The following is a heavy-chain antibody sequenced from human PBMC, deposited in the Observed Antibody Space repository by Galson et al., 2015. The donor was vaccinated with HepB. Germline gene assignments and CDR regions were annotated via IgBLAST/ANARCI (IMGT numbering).Heavy chain of an antibody. V-gene: IGHV1-2*06. CDR3: ATILRTPH. J-gene: IGHJ4*02. D-gene: IGHD2-15*01. CDR2: INPNNGGT. CDR1: GYTFTGFC. Sequence: SVKVSCKASGYTFTGFCMNWVRQAPGQGLEWMGRINPNNGGTTYAQRFQGRVTMTMDTSISTASMELSRLKSDDTAIYYCATILRTPHWGQGTLVTVSS.